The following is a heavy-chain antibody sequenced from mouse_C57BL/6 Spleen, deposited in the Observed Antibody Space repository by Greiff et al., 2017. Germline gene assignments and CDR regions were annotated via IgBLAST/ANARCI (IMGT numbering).Heavy chain of an antibody. CDR3: ARRGCVLADYFDY. CDR2: ILPGDGST. J-gene: IGHJ2*01. V-gene: IGHV1-9*01. D-gene: IGHD1-1*01. Sequence: QVQLQQSGAELMKPGASVKLSCKATGYTFTGYWIQWVKQRPGHGLEWIGEILPGDGSTNYNEKFKDKATFTADTSSNTAYLQLSSLTTEDSAIYYCARRGCVLADYFDYWGQGTTLTVSS. CDR1: GYTFTGYW.